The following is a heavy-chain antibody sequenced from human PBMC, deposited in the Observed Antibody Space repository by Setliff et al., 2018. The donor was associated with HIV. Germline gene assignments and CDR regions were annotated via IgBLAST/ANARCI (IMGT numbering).Heavy chain of an antibody. V-gene: IGHV3-15*05. CDR3: ARAPSFYDFWSGYYYYYMDV. CDR1: GFTFTNAW. D-gene: IGHD3-3*01. CDR2: IRSETDGGTT. Sequence: PGGSLRLSCRASGFTFTNAWMNWVRRAPGKGLEWVGRIRSETDGGTTDYDASVKGRFIISRDDSRYTLYLQMNSLRPENTAVYYCARAPSFYDFWSGYYYYYMDVWGKGTTVTVSS. J-gene: IGHJ6*03.